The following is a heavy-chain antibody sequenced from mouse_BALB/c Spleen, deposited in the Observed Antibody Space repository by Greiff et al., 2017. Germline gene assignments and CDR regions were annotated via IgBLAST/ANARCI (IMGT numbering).Heavy chain of an antibody. V-gene: IGHV2-6-7*01. CDR1: GFSLTGYG. J-gene: IGHJ1*01. Sequence: VQLQESGPGLVAPSQSLSITCTVSGFSLTGYGVNWVRQPPGKGLEWLGMLWGDGSTDYNSALKSRLSISKDNSKSQVFLKMNSLPTDDTARYYCASSSYGSSSYWYFDVWGAGTTVTVSS. D-gene: IGHD1-1*01. CDR3: ASSSYGSSSYWYFDV. CDR2: LWGDGST.